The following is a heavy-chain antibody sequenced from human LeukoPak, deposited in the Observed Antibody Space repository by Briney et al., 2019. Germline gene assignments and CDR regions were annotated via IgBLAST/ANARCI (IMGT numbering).Heavy chain of an antibody. D-gene: IGHD3-9*01. CDR1: GYTFTRWN. CDR3: ARDLDWVFDL. V-gene: IGHV1-18*01. Sequence: ASVKVSCKASGYTFTRWNFSWVRPAPGQGLEWMGWISTYNGDTKYAQKLQGRVTMTTDTSTSTTYMELRSLTSDDTAVYYCARDLDWVFDLWGRGTLVTVSS. CDR2: ISTYNGDT. J-gene: IGHJ2*01.